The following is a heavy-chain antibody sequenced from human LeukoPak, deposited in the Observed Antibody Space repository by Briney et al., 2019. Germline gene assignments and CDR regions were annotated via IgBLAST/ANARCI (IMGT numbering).Heavy chain of an antibody. Sequence: PSETLSLTRTVSGGSMSSYYWSWIRQPPGKGLEWIAYIYYSGSTNYNPSLKSRLTISVDTSKNQFSLKLSSVTAADTAVYYCARAAVAGIWFDSWGQGTLVTVSS. CDR1: GGSMSSYY. V-gene: IGHV4-59*01. CDR3: ARAAVAGIWFDS. J-gene: IGHJ5*01. D-gene: IGHD6-19*01. CDR2: IYYSGST.